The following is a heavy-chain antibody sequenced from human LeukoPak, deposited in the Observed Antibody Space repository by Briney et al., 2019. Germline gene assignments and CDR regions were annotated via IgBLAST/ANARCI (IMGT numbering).Heavy chain of an antibody. D-gene: IGHD5-18*01. CDR1: GFTVSSNY. Sequence: PGGSLRLSCAASGFTVSSNYMSWVRQAPGKGLEWVSVIYSGGSTYYADSVKGRFTISRDNSKNTLYLQMNSLRAEDTAVYYCARGRGSDKGYAFDIWGQGTMVTVSS. CDR3: ARGRGSDKGYAFDI. V-gene: IGHV3-53*01. CDR2: IYSGGST. J-gene: IGHJ3*02.